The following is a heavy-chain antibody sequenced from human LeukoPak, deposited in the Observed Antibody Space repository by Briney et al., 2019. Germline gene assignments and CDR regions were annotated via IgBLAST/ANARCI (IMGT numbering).Heavy chain of an antibody. J-gene: IGHJ5*02. V-gene: IGHV3-7*01. CDR3: ARDKRAVESSYNWFDP. CDR2: IKQDGSEK. Sequence: GGSLRLSCAASGFTFSSYWMSWVRQAPGKGLEWVANIKQDGSEKNYVDSVKGRFTISRDNAKNSVYLQMNSLRAEDTAVYYCARDKRAVESSYNWFDPWGQGTLVTVSS. D-gene: IGHD1-26*01. CDR1: GFTFSSYW.